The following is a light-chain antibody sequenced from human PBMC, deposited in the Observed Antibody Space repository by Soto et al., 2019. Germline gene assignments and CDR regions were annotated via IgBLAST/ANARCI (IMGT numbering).Light chain of an antibody. Sequence: EIQMTQSPSTLSASVGDTVTSTCRASQTIHSWLAWYQQKPGRATNLLIYKASTLESGVTSRFSGSGSGTEFTLTSSRLQPDDLATYYCQQYYYYSPENFGRGTKVDI. V-gene: IGKV1-5*03. CDR1: QTIHSW. CDR3: QQYYYYSPEN. J-gene: IGKJ4*01. CDR2: KAS.